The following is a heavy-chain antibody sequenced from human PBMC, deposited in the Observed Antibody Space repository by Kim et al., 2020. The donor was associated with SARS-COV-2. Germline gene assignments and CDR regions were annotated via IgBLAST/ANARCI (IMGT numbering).Heavy chain of an antibody. V-gene: IGHV3-30*01. CDR3: ARGHYDSSGYPLNYYGMDV. Sequence: GRFTISRDNAKNTLYLQMNSLRAEDTAVYYCARGHYDSSGYPLNYYGMDVWGQGTTVTVSS. D-gene: IGHD3-22*01. J-gene: IGHJ6*02.